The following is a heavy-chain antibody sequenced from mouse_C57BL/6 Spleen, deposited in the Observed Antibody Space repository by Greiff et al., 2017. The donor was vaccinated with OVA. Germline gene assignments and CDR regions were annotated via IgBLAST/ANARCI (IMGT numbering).Heavy chain of an antibody. Sequence: QVQLQQSGPELVKPGASVKISCKASGYAFSSSWMNWVKQRPGKGLEWIGRIYPGDGDTNYNGKFKGKATLTADKSSSTAYMQLSSLTSEDSAVDFCARPDSSGYWFAYWGQGTLVTVSA. CDR2: IYPGDGDT. V-gene: IGHV1-82*01. CDR1: GYAFSSSW. D-gene: IGHD3-2*02. J-gene: IGHJ3*01. CDR3: ARPDSSGYWFAY.